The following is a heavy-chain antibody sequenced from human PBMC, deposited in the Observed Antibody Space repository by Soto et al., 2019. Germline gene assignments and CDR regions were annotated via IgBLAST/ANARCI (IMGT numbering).Heavy chain of an antibody. D-gene: IGHD4-17*01. V-gene: IGHV3-23*01. CDR1: GFTLNNHA. J-gene: IGHJ4*02. Sequence: EVQLLESGGGLVQPGGSLRLSCTASGFTLNNHAMSWVRQAPGKGLEWVSVISGSDGSTYYTDSVRGRSSISRDSSKNTLYLQMSSLRAEDTAVYYCASPPRATVTDNIFDFWGPGTLVTVSS. CDR2: ISGSDGST. CDR3: ASPPRATVTDNIFDF.